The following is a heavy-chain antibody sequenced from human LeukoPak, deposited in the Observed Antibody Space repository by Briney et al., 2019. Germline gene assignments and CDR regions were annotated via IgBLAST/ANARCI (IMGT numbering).Heavy chain of an antibody. Sequence: SETLSLPCTLSGGSNCSHYWTCLPHPPGRGLECLGDIYSTGGTNYNPYLERRVTISVDTSKNHFSLKLSSVPAAETAVYYCAGVRIGETSYDASDVWGLGTMVTVSS. CDR2: IYSTGGT. V-gene: IGHV4-59*11. CDR1: GGSNCSHY. CDR3: AGVRIGETSYDASDV. D-gene: IGHD1-26*01. J-gene: IGHJ3*01.